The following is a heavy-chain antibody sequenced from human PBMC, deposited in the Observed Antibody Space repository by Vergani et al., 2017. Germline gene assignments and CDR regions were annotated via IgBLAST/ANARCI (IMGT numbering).Heavy chain of an antibody. J-gene: IGHJ4*02. CDR2: ISGSGVST. CDR1: GFTFSSYS. V-gene: IGHV3-48*04. CDR3: ARDGGQTLSAIFDY. D-gene: IGHD2-21*01. Sequence: EVQLVESGGGLVRPGGSLRVSCAASGFTFSSYSMNWVRQAPGKGLQWVSAISGSGVSTYYADSVKGRFTISRDNAKNSLYLQMNSLRAEDTAVYYCARDGGQTLSAIFDYWGQGTLVTVSS.